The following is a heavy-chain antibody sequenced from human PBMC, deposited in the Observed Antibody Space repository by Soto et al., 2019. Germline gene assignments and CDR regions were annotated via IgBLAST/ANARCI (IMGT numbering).Heavy chain of an antibody. CDR2: IYHSGST. D-gene: IGHD3-10*01. CDR1: GGSISSGGYS. CDR3: ARVTPLYYYGSGSSVPNWFDP. Sequence: KPSETLSLTCAVSGGSISSGGYSWSWIRQPPGKGLEWIGYIYHSGSTYYNPSLKSRVTISVDRSKNQFSLKLSSVTAADTAVYYCARVTPLYYYGSGSSVPNWFDPWGQGTLVTVSS. J-gene: IGHJ5*02. V-gene: IGHV4-30-2*01.